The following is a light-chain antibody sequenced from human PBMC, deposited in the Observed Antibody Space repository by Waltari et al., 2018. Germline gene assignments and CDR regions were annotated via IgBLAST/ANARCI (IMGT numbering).Light chain of an antibody. CDR2: SNN. V-gene: IGLV1-44*01. J-gene: IGLJ3*02. CDR1: RPNRGSET. CDR3: ATWDDSLNGRV. Sequence: QSVRTQPPSASGTPGQRVAIACSGSRPNRGSETLAWYEQFPGMAPRLLIYSNNERPSGVPDRFSGSKSGSSASLTISGLHFEDEADYYCATWDDSLNGRVFGGGTKLTVL.